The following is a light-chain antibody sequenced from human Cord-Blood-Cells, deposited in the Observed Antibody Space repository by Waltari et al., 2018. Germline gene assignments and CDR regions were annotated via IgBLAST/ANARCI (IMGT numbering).Light chain of an antibody. CDR1: RREVGGYNS. CDR2: DVS. V-gene: IGLV2-14*01. CDR3: SSYTSSSTRV. J-gene: IGLJ3*02. Sequence: SALTQPASGSGSPGQSITISCPGTRREVGGYNSVSWYQQHPGKAPKLMIYDVSKRPSGVSTRFSGSKSGTPASLTISGLQAEDEADYYCSSYTSSSTRVFGGGTKLTVL.